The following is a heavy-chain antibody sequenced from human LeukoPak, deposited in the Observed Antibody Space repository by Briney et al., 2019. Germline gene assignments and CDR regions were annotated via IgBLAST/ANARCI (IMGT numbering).Heavy chain of an antibody. D-gene: IGHD2-8*01. V-gene: IGHV3-30-3*01. J-gene: IGHJ6*02. CDR2: ISYDGSNK. CDR1: GFTFSSYA. CDR3: AKDLVFQYYYYGMDV. Sequence: GGSLRLSCAASGFTFSSYAMHWVRQAPGKGLEWVAVISYDGSNKYYADSVKGRFTISRDNSKNTLYLQMNSLRAEDTAVYYCAKDLVFQYYYYGMDVWGQGTTVTVSS.